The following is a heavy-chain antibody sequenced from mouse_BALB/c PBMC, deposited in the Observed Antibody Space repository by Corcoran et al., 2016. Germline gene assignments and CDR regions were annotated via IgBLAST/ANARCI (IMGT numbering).Heavy chain of an antibody. Sequence: EVQLQQSGAELVKPGASVKLSCTASGYNIKDTYMHWVKQRPEQGLERIGRIDPANGNTKYDPKFQGKATITADTSSNTAYLQLSSLTSEDTAVYYCAREGTRLAWFAYWGQGTLVTVSA. CDR1: GYNIKDTY. CDR3: AREGTRLAWFAY. J-gene: IGHJ3*01. V-gene: IGHV14-3*02. CDR2: IDPANGNT.